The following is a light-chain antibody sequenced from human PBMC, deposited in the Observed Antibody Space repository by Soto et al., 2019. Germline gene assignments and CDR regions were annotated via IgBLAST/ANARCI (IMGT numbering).Light chain of an antibody. V-gene: IGKV1-5*03. CDR2: KAS. J-gene: IGKJ1*01. Sequence: DIQMTQSPSTLSASVGDRVTITCRASQSISSWLAWYQQKPGKAPKLLIYKASSLESGVPSRFSGSGSGTEFTLTISSLQPDDFATYYCQQYNSYWPFGQGTKVDTK. CDR1: QSISSW. CDR3: QQYNSYWP.